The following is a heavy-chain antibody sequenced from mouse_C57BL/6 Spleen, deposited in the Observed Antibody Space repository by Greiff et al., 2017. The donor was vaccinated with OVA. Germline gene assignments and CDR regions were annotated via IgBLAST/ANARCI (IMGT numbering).Heavy chain of an antibody. V-gene: IGHV1-15*01. Sequence: VKLMESGAELVRPGASVTLSCKASGYTFTDYEMHWVKQTPVHGLEWIGAIAPETGGTAYNQKFKGKAILTADKSSSTAYMELRSLTSEDSAVYYCTRDYDGSSYGFAYWGQGTLVTVTA. D-gene: IGHD1-1*01. CDR1: GYTFTDYE. J-gene: IGHJ3*01. CDR2: IAPETGGT. CDR3: TRDYDGSSYGFAY.